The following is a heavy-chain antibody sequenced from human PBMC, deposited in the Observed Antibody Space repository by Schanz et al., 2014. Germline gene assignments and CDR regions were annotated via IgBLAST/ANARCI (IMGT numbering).Heavy chain of an antibody. CDR1: GFTFSSYG. Sequence: QVQLVESGGGVVQPGRSLRLSCAASGFTFSSYGMHWVRQAPGKGLEWVAIISLDGSNQYYADSVKGRFTISRDNSKNTLYLQMNSLRAEDPAVYYCAKEESPPSLVDYWGQGTLVSVSA. V-gene: IGHV3-30*18. J-gene: IGHJ4*02. CDR2: ISLDGSNQ. CDR3: AKEESPPSLVDY.